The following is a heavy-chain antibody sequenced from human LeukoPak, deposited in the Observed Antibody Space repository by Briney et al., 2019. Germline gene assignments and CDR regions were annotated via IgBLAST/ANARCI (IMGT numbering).Heavy chain of an antibody. CDR2: ISGRDSTT. J-gene: IGHJ5*02. D-gene: IGHD1-26*01. CDR3: ATSGGSYWS. Sequence: QAGGSLRLSCAASGFTFSSYAMGWVRQAPGKGLEWVSGISGRDSTTYYADSVKGRFTISRENSKNTLYLQMNSLRAEDTAVYYCATSGGSYWSWGQGTLVTVSS. V-gene: IGHV3-23*01. CDR1: GFTFSSYA.